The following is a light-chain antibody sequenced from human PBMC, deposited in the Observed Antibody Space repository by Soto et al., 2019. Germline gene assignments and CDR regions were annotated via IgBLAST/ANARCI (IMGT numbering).Light chain of an antibody. CDR1: QSISSK. CDR2: GAS. V-gene: IGKV3-15*01. CDR3: QQYNNLWT. J-gene: IGKJ1*01. Sequence: MKQSAAALSVTEGERATLSCRCSQSISSKLAWFQEQPGQAPRLLIYGASPRAAGVPARCSGSGSGTEFTLTISSLQSEDFAVYYCQQYNNLWTLCQGSMVDI.